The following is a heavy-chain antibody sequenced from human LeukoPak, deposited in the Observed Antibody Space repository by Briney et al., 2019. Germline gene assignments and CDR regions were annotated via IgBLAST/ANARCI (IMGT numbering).Heavy chain of an antibody. CDR2: ISSSSSYI. CDR3: ARTGDSYGSDY. V-gene: IGHV3-21*01. D-gene: IGHD5-18*01. CDR1: GFTFSSYS. J-gene: IGHJ4*02. Sequence: GGSLRLSCAASGFTFSSYSMNWVRQAPGKGLEWVSSISSSSSYIYYADSVKGRFTISRVNAKNSLYLQMNSLRAEDTAVYYCARTGDSYGSDYWGQGTLVTVSS.